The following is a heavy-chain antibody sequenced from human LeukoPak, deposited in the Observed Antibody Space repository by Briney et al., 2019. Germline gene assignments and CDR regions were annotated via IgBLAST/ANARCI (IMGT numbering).Heavy chain of an antibody. Sequence: ASVTVSCKASGYTFTSYGISWVRQAPGQGLEWMGWISAYNGNTNYAQKLQGRVTITTDTSTSTAYMELRSLRSDDTAVYYCARDRLLWFGESYNWFDPWGQGTLVTVSS. CDR1: GYTFTSYG. CDR3: ARDRLLWFGESYNWFDP. CDR2: ISAYNGNT. J-gene: IGHJ5*02. V-gene: IGHV1-18*01. D-gene: IGHD3-10*01.